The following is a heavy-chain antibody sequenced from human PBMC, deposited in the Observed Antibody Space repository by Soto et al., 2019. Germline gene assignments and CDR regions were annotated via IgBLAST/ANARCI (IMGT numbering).Heavy chain of an antibody. V-gene: IGHV3-30-3*01. D-gene: IGHD3-10*01. J-gene: IGHJ6*02. Sequence: QVQLVDSGGGVVQPERSLRLSCRASGFIFSDYAIHWVRQAPGRGLEWVAVLIDDGYFQYYADSVKGRFTISSDKSNNTVYLHISSLRVDDTAVYYCAREWVRSYYSGMDGWGQWTTVIVSS. CDR1: GFIFSDYA. CDR3: AREWVRSYYSGMDG. CDR2: LIDDGYFQ.